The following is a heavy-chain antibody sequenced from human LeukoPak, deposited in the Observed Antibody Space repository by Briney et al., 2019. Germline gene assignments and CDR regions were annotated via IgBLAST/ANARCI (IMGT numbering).Heavy chain of an antibody. CDR3: ARARRPSYSSSDPEYYYYMDV. J-gene: IGHJ6*03. CDR1: GFTFSGYT. D-gene: IGHD6-13*01. Sequence: PGGSLRLSCAASGFTFSGYTMTWVRQAPGKGLEWVSFISGSSYTIYYADSVKGRFTISRDNVKNSLHLQMNSLRAEDTAVYYCARARRPSYSSSDPEYYYYMDVWGKGTTVTVSS. CDR2: ISGSSYTI. V-gene: IGHV3-48*01.